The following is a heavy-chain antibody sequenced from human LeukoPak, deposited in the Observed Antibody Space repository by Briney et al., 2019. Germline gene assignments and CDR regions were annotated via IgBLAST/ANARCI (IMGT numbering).Heavy chain of an antibody. D-gene: IGHD4-17*01. CDR1: GGTFSSYA. CDR3: ARLHLNDYGDTASPFDP. V-gene: IGHV1-69*04. J-gene: IGHJ5*02. CDR2: IIPILGIA. Sequence: GASVKVSCKASGGTFSSYAISWVRQAPGQGLEWMGRIIPILGIANYAQKFQGRVTITAGKSTSTAYMELSSLRSEDTAVYYCARLHLNDYGDTASPFDPWGQGTLVTVSS.